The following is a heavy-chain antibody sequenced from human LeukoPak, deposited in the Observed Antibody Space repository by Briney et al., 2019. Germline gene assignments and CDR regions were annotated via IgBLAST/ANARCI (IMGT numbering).Heavy chain of an antibody. J-gene: IGHJ6*02. CDR1: GFFFSDYH. CDR3: ARDMSAAERAMDV. D-gene: IGHD2-2*01. Sequence: GGSLRLSCAASGFFFSDYHISWVRQAPGKGLEWISFIHTSSTFTYYADSVKGRFTISRDDAKNSLFLQMNSLRADDTAVYYCARDMSAAERAMDVWGQGTTVTVSS. V-gene: IGHV3-11*05. CDR2: IHTSSTFT.